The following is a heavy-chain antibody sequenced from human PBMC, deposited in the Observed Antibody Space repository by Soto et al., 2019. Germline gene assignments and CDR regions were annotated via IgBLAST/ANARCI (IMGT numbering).Heavy chain of an antibody. D-gene: IGHD4-17*01. CDR2: INHSGST. Sequence: QVQLQQWGAGLLKPSETLSLTCAVYGGSFSGYYWSWIRQPPGKGLEWIGEINHSGSTNYNPSLKSRVTISVDTSKNQFSLKLSSVTAADTAVYYCARGLNYGGNIFAPGIYGMDVWGQGTTVTVSS. V-gene: IGHV4-34*01. CDR3: ARGLNYGGNIFAPGIYGMDV. J-gene: IGHJ6*02. CDR1: GGSFSGYY.